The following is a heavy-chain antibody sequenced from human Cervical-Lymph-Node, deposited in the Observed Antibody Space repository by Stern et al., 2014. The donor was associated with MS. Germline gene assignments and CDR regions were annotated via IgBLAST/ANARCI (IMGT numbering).Heavy chain of an antibody. D-gene: IGHD5-12*01. CDR3: AREMASGYDLPDY. Sequence: VQLVESGAEVKKPGASVKVSCKASGYTFTGYYMHWVRQAPGQGLEWMVWINPKGGGTNYAQKFQGRVTMTRDTSISTAYMELNRLRSDDTAVYYCAREMASGYDLPDYWGQGTLVIVSS. V-gene: IGHV1-2*02. J-gene: IGHJ4*02. CDR1: GYTFTGYY. CDR2: INPKGGGT.